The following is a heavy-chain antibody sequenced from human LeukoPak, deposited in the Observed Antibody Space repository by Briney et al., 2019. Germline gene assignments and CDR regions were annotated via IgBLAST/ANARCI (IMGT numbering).Heavy chain of an antibody. J-gene: IGHJ4*02. V-gene: IGHV3-30*18. CDR2: ISFDGTNK. CDR1: GFTFSSYG. D-gene: IGHD6-13*01. Sequence: GGSLRLSCAASGFTFSSYGMHWVRQAPGKGLEWVAVISFDGTNKFYADSVKGRFTISRDNSKKTVYLQMNSLRAEDAAVYYCAKGGGTGYSSSWYSNWGQGTLVTVSS. CDR3: AKGGGTGYSSSWYSN.